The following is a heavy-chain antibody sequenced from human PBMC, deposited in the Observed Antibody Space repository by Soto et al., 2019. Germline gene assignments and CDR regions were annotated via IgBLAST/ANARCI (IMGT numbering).Heavy chain of an antibody. V-gene: IGHV3-49*03. CDR2: IRSKAYGGTT. D-gene: IGHD5-18*01. J-gene: IGHJ4*02. CDR3: TRGPRGTAMVNPDY. CDR1: GFTFGDYA. Sequence: GGSLRLSCTASGFTFGDYAMSWFRQAPGKGLEWVGFIRSKAYGGTTEYAASVKGRFTISRDDSKSIAYLQMNSLKTEDTAVYYCTRGPRGTAMVNPDYWGQGTLVTVSS.